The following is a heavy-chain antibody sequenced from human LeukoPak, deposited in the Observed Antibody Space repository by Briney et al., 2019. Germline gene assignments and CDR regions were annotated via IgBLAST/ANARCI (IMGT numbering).Heavy chain of an antibody. CDR3: AKGGRYCYNINCYFSH. J-gene: IGHJ4*02. Sequence: PGGSLRLSCAASGFTFNSYAMNWVRQAPGKGPEWVSTISGNGGSSYYADSVKGRFTISRDSSKNTLYLQMSSLRAEDTAVYYCAKGGRYCYNINCYFSHWGQGTLVTVSS. CDR1: GFTFNSYA. V-gene: IGHV3-23*01. D-gene: IGHD2-2*01. CDR2: ISGNGGSS.